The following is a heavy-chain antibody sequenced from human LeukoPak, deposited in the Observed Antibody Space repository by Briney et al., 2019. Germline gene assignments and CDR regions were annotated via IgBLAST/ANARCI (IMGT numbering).Heavy chain of an antibody. V-gene: IGHV4-31*03. D-gene: IGHD3-10*01. J-gene: IGHJ4*02. CDR1: GGSISSSSYY. CDR3: ARVSVGGSD. CDR2: IYYSGST. Sequence: SGTLSLTCTVSGGSISSSSYYWGWIRQPPGKGLEWIGYIYYSGSTYYNPSLKSRVTISVDTSKNQFSLKLSSVTAADTAVYYCARVSVGGSDWGQGTLVTVSS.